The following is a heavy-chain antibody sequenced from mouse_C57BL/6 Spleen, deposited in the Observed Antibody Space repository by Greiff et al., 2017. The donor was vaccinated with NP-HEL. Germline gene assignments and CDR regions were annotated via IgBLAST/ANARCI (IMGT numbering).Heavy chain of an antibody. CDR1: GYTFTSYW. CDR2: IHPNSGST. D-gene: IGHD1-1*01. CDR3: ARSGTTVAPAY. J-gene: IGHJ2*01. Sequence: VQLQQSGAELVKPGASVKLSCKASGYTFTSYWMHWVKQRPGQGLEWIGMIHPNSGSTNYNEKFKSKATLTVDKSSSTAYMQLSSLTSEDSAVYYCARSGTTVAPAYWGQGTTLTVSS. V-gene: IGHV1-64*01.